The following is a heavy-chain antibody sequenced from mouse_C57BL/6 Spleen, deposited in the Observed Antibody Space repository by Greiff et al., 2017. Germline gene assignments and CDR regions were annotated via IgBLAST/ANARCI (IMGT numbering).Heavy chain of an antibody. D-gene: IGHD3-2*02. J-gene: IGHJ3*01. CDR3: ARSGTSSGYVWFAD. CDR2: IDPSDSYT. V-gene: IGHV1-50*01. Sequence: VQLQQPGAELVKPGASVKLSCKASGYTFTSYWMQWVKQRPGQGLEWIGEIDPSDSYTNYNQKFKGKATLTVDTSSSTAYMQLSSLTSEDSAVYYCARSGTSSGYVWFADWGQGTLVTVSA. CDR1: GYTFTSYW.